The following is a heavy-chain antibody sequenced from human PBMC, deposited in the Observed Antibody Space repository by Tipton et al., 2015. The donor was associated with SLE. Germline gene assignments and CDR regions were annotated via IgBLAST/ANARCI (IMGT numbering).Heavy chain of an antibody. CDR3: ARVVYSFSDAFDI. J-gene: IGHJ3*02. Sequence: TLSLTCTVSGASMSGYYWSWIRQSPGKGLEWIGYIFDNGNSNYNPSLKSRVTISIDTSKNQFSLRLTSLTAAGTAVYYCARVVYSFSDAFDIWGQGTLVTVSS. V-gene: IGHV4-59*01. D-gene: IGHD6-13*01. CDR2: IFDNGNS. CDR1: GASMSGYY.